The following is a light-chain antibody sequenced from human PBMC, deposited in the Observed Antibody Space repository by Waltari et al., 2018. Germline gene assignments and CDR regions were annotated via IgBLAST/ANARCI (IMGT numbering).Light chain of an antibody. CDR1: SSNTGTDT. V-gene: IGLV1-44*01. CDR2: NNN. J-gene: IGLJ2*01. CDR3: ASWDNSLNVVV. Sequence: QSVLTQPHSASETPGQRVTTSCSGRSSNTGTDTVTRYQQLPGTAPTLLIYNNNQRPSGVPDRVSGAKSGTSASLAISGLQPEDEADYYCASWDNSLNVVVFGGGTKLTVL.